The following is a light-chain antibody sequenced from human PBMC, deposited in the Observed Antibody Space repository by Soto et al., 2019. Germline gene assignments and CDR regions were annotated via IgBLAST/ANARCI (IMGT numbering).Light chain of an antibody. CDR2: DAS. Sequence: DVQLTRLRWTLALALGYRLYISCRASQSISIWLAWYQQKPGKAPKLLIYDASSLKSGVPSRISGGGSGTEFTLTISSLQPDDFATYNCQQYNSYSSFFPATKLDVK. J-gene: IGKJ1*01. CDR3: QQYNSYSS. V-gene: IGKV1-5*01. CDR1: QSISIW.